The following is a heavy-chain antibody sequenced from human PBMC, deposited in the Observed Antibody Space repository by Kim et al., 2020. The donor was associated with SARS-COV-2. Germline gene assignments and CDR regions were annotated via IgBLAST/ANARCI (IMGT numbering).Heavy chain of an antibody. V-gene: IGHV3-15*01. Sequence: GGSLRLSCAASGFTFSNAWMSWVRQAPGKGLEWVGRIKSKTDGGTTDYAAPVKGRFTISRDDSKNTLYLQMNSLKTEDTAVYYCTTGSGWYGTLDYWGQGTLVTVSS. CDR2: IKSKTDGGTT. D-gene: IGHD6-19*01. CDR3: TTGSGWYGTLDY. J-gene: IGHJ4*02. CDR1: GFTFSNAW.